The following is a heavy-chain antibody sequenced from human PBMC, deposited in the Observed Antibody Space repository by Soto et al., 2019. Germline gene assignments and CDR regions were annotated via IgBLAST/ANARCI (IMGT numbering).Heavy chain of an antibody. CDR2: LSAYNGDT. CDR3: ARWSAIVGGAEALDV. J-gene: IGHJ3*01. Sequence: QVQLVQSGAEVKKPGASVRVSCKTSGYTFINYGITWVRQAPGQGLEWMGWLSAYNGDTSSSEKLQDRFTMTTDTSTNTVYMDLRSMTSDDTFVYYCARWSAIVGGAEALDVWGQGTMVIVSS. CDR1: GYTFINYG. D-gene: IGHD1-26*01. V-gene: IGHV1-18*01.